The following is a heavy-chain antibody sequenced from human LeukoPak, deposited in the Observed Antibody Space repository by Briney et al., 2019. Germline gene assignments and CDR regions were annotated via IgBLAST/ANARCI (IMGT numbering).Heavy chain of an antibody. Sequence: AGGSLRLSCAASGFTFSTYSMNWVRQAPGKGLEWVSSISSSSAYINYADSVKGRFTISRDNAKNSLYLQMNSLRAEDTAVYYCARADIVVVVAAADYWGQGTLVTVSS. CDR2: ISSSSAYI. V-gene: IGHV3-21*01. D-gene: IGHD2-15*01. J-gene: IGHJ4*02. CDR3: ARADIVVVVAAADY. CDR1: GFTFSTYS.